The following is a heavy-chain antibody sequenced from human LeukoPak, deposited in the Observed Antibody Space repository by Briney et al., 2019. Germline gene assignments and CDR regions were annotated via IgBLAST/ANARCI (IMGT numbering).Heavy chain of an antibody. Sequence: ASVKVSCKASGGTFSSYAISWVRQAPGQGLEWMGGIIPIFGTANYAQKFQGRVTITADKFTSTAYMELSSLRSEDTAVYYCARDDTSGFDYWGQGTLVTVSS. CDR2: IIPIFGTA. J-gene: IGHJ4*02. CDR3: ARDDTSGFDY. V-gene: IGHV1-69*06. D-gene: IGHD6-19*01. CDR1: GGTFSSYA.